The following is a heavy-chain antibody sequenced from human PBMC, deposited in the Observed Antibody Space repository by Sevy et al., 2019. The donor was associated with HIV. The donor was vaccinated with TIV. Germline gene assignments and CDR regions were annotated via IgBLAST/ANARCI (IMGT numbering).Heavy chain of an antibody. Sequence: GGSLRLSCAASGFTVSSNYMSWVRQAPGKGLEWVSGIYSGGSTYYADSGKGRFTISRDNSKNTLYLQMNSLRAEDTAVYYCARLWYYYDRSGPEAFDYWGQGTLVTVSS. J-gene: IGHJ4*02. CDR2: IYSGGST. V-gene: IGHV3-53*01. CDR1: GFTVSSNY. D-gene: IGHD3-22*01. CDR3: ARLWYYYDRSGPEAFDY.